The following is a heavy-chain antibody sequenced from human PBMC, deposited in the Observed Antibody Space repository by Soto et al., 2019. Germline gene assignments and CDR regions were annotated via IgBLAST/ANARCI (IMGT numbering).Heavy chain of an antibody. V-gene: IGHV3-73*02. Sequence: EVQLVESGGGLVQPGGSLKLSCAASGFTFSGSAMHWVRQASGKGLVWVSRIRSKANSYATAYDASVKGRYTISRDDSKNTGNLQMNSLKPAATAVYYRTRRNEGGATNVYYYYDMDVWGQGTTVTFSS. D-gene: IGHD1-26*01. CDR1: GFTFSGSA. CDR3: TRRNEGGATNVYYYYDMDV. CDR2: IRSKANSYAT. J-gene: IGHJ6*02.